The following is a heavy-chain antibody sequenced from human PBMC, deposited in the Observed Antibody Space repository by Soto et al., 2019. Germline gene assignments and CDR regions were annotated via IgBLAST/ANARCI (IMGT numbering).Heavy chain of an antibody. CDR3: ARHMIVVATGAAFEI. D-gene: IGHD3-22*01. J-gene: IGHJ3*02. Sequence: PGESLKISCKGSGYSFTSYWISWVRQMPGKGLEWMGRIDPSDSYTNYSPSFQGHVTISADKSISTAYLQWSSLKASDTAMYYCARHMIVVATGAAFEIWGQGTMVTVSS. V-gene: IGHV5-10-1*01. CDR1: GYSFTSYW. CDR2: IDPSDSYT.